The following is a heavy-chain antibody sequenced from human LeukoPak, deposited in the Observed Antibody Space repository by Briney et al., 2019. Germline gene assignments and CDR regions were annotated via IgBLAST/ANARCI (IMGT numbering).Heavy chain of an antibody. CDR2: IYSGGST. Sequence: GGSLRLSCVASGFTFTSNWMHWVRQAPGKGLEWVSVIYSGGSTYYADSVKGRVAISRDNSKNTVFLQMNSVRAEDTAVYYCARSYSNHLFGMDVWGQGTTVTVSS. CDR3: ARSYSNHLFGMDV. J-gene: IGHJ6*02. V-gene: IGHV3-66*01. CDR1: GFTFTSNW. D-gene: IGHD4-11*01.